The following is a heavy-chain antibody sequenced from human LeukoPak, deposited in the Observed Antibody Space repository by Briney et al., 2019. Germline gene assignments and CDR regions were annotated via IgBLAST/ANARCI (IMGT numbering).Heavy chain of an antibody. J-gene: IGHJ3*02. Sequence: GESLKISRKGSGYSFTSYWIGWVRQMPGKGLEWMGIIYPGYSDTRYSPPFQGPVTISADKPLSTAYLQWSSLKASDPAMYYCGRHYISAMYYQPDAFDIWGHGKMVTVSS. D-gene: IGHD1-26*01. CDR1: GYSFTSYW. CDR3: GRHYISAMYYQPDAFDI. CDR2: IYPGYSDT. V-gene: IGHV5-51*01.